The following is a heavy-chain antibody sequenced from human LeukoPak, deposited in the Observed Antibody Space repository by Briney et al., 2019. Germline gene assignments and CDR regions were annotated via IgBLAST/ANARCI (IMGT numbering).Heavy chain of an antibody. J-gene: IGHJ4*02. V-gene: IGHV3-30-3*01. CDR1: GFTFSSYA. CDR3: ARSQGGSYPFLDY. CDR2: ISYDGNNK. Sequence: GRSLRLSCAASGFTFSSYAMHWVRQAPGKGLEWVAVISYDGNNKDYADSVRGRFTISRDNSKNTMYMEMNSLRAGDTSVYYCARSQGGSYPFLDYWGQGTLVTVSS. D-gene: IGHD1-26*01.